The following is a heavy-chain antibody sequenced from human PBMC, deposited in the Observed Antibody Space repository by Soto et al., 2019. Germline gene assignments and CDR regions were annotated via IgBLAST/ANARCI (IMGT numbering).Heavy chain of an antibody. D-gene: IGHD3-3*01. Sequence: QVQLVQSGAEVRKPGASVKVSCKASGYTFTSYGISWVRQAPGQGLEWMGWISAYNGNTNYAQKLQGRGTITTDTSTSPAYMELRSLRSDDTAVYFCAREDVPTIFGVGITPSPPHIWGQGTMVTVSS. CDR3: AREDVPTIFGVGITPSPPHI. J-gene: IGHJ3*02. CDR2: ISAYNGNT. CDR1: GYTFTSYG. V-gene: IGHV1-18*01.